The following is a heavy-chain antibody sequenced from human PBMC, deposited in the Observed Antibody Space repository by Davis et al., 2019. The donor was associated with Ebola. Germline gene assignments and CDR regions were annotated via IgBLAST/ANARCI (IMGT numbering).Heavy chain of an antibody. CDR3: AKGIQLWLRPCLDY. Sequence: GESLKISCAASGFTFSNAWMSWVRQAPGKGLEWVSVIYSGGSTYYADSVKGRFTISRDNSKNTLYLQMNSLRAEDTAVYYCAKGIQLWLRPCLDYWGQGTLVTVSS. J-gene: IGHJ4*02. D-gene: IGHD5-18*01. CDR2: IYSGGST. CDR1: GFTFSNAW. V-gene: IGHV3-53*01.